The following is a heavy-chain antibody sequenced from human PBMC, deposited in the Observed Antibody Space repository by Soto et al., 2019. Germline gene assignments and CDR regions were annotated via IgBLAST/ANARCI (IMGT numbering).Heavy chain of an antibody. CDR2: ISGSGGST. V-gene: IGHV3-23*01. D-gene: IGHD3-3*01. CDR1: GFTFSSYA. J-gene: IGHJ6*03. CDR3: AKAAIRFLEWLEDYMDV. Sequence: GGSLRLSCAASGFTFSSYAMSWVRQAPGKGLEWVSAISGSGGSTYYADSVKGRFTISRDNSKNTLYPQMNSLRAEDTAVYYYAKAAIRFLEWLEDYMDVWGKGTTVTVSS.